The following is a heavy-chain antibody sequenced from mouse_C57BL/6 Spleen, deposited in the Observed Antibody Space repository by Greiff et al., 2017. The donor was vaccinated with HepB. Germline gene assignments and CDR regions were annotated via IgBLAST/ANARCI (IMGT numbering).Heavy chain of an antibody. V-gene: IGHV1-52*01. CDR1: GYTFTSYW. Sequence: QVQLQQSGAELVRPGSSVKLSCKASGYTFTSYWMHWVKQRPIQGLEWIGNIDPSDSETHYNQKFKDKATLTVDKSSSTAYMQLSSLTSEDSAVYYCAREGSTGVPDYWGQGTTLTVSS. D-gene: IGHD1-1*01. CDR2: IDPSDSET. CDR3: AREGSTGVPDY. J-gene: IGHJ2*01.